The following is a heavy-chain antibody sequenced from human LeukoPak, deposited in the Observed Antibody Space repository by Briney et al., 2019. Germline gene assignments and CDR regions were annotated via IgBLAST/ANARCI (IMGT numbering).Heavy chain of an antibody. CDR3: ARVVWFGELQTYYFDY. CDR2: IYYSGST. Sequence: PSETLSLTCTVSGGSISSYYWSWIRQPPGKGLEWIGYIYYSGSTNYNPSLKSRVTISVDTSKNQFSLKLSSVTAADTAVYYCARVVWFGELQTYYFDYWGQGTLVTVSS. V-gene: IGHV4-59*08. J-gene: IGHJ4*02. D-gene: IGHD3-10*01. CDR1: GGSISSYY.